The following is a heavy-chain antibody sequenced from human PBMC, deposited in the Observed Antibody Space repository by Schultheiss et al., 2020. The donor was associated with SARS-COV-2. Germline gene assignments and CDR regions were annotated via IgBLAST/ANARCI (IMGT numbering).Heavy chain of an antibody. CDR2: ISADNGNT. J-gene: IGHJ4*02. CDR1: NYTFTDYG. D-gene: IGHD7-27*01. Sequence: ASVKVSCKASNYTFTDYGVSWVRQAPGQGLEWMGWISADNGNTNYAQKLQGRVTMTTDTSTSTAYMELRSLRSDDTAVYYCARERTDWGSFDYWGQGTLVTVSS. CDR3: ARERTDWGSFDY. V-gene: IGHV1-18*01.